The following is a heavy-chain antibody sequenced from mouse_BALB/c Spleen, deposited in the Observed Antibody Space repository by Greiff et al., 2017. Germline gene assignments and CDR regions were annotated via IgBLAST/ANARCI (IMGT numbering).Heavy chain of an antibody. CDR3: TRVGGSSYAMDY. CDR1: GFTFSSYT. J-gene: IGHJ4*01. V-gene: IGHV5-6-4*01. Sequence: EVQLVESGGGLVKPGGSLKLSCAASGFTFSSYTMSWVRQTPEKRLEWVATISSGGSYTYYPDSVKGRFTISRDNAKNTLYLQMSSLKSEDTAMYYCTRVGGSSYAMDYWGQGTSVTVSS. CDR2: ISSGGSYT. D-gene: IGHD4-1*01.